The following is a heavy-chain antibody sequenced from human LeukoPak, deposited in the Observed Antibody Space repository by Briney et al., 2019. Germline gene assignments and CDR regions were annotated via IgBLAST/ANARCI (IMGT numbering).Heavy chain of an antibody. Sequence: SETLSLTCTVSGGSISSYYWSWIRQPPGKGLEWIGYIYYSGSTNYNSSFKSRVTISIDTSKNQFSLRLSSVTAADTAVYYCARVTGYMIEDYFDYWGQGTLLTVSS. J-gene: IGHJ4*02. D-gene: IGHD3-9*01. CDR2: IYYSGST. V-gene: IGHV4-59*01. CDR3: ARVTGYMIEDYFDY. CDR1: GGSISSYY.